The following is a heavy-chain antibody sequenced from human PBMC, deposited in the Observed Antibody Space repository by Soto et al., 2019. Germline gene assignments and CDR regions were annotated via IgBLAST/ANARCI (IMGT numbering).Heavy chain of an antibody. CDR2: MNPNSGNT. CDR3: ASDYSCGGWRY. CDR1: GYTFTSYD. J-gene: IGHJ4*02. Sequence: QVQLVQSGAEVKKPGASVKVSCKASGYTFTSYDINWVRQATGQGLEWMGWMNPNSGNTGYAQKFPGRVTMTRNTSIITAYMELSSLSSEDTAVYYGASDYSCGGWRYWGQSNVVNVFS. V-gene: IGHV1-8*01. D-gene: IGHD6-19*01.